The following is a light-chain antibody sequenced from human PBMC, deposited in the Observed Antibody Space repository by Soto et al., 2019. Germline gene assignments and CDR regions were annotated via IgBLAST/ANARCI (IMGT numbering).Light chain of an antibody. Sequence: QSVLTQPPSAPGTPGQRVTISCSGSSSNIGRNTVNWYQQLPGTAPKLLIYGNNQRPSGVPARISGSKSGTSASLAISGLQSEDEADYYCAAWDDSLNGHVVFGGGTKLTVL. CDR3: AAWDDSLNGHVV. V-gene: IGLV1-44*01. CDR1: SSNIGRNT. CDR2: GNN. J-gene: IGLJ2*01.